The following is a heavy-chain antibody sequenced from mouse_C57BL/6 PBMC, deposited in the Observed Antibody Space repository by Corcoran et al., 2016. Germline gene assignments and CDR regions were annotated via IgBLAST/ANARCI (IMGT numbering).Heavy chain of an antibody. Sequence: DVQLQESGPGLVKPSQSLSLTCSVTGYSITSGYYWNWIRQFPGNKLEWMGYISYDGSNNYNPSLKNRISITRDTSKNQFFLKLNYVTTEDTATYYCARVDYSNSFDYWGQGTTLTVSS. V-gene: IGHV3-6*01. D-gene: IGHD2-5*01. J-gene: IGHJ2*01. CDR3: ARVDYSNSFDY. CDR2: ISYDGSN. CDR1: GYSITSGYY.